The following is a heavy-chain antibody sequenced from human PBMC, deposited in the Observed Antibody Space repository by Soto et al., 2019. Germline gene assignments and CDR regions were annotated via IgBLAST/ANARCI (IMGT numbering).Heavy chain of an antibody. D-gene: IGHD2-15*01. J-gene: IGHJ4*02. Sequence: PGGSLRLSCAASGFTFSSYSMNWVRPAPGKGLEWVSSISSSSSYIYYADSVKGRFTISRDNAKNSLYLQMNSLRAEDTAVYYCARVVVVVAATLDYWGQGTLVTVSS. CDR3: ARVVVVVAATLDY. V-gene: IGHV3-21*01. CDR1: GFTFSSYS. CDR2: ISSSSSYI.